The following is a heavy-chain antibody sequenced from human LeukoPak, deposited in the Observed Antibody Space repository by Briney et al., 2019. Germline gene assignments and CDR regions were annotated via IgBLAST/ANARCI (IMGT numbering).Heavy chain of an antibody. J-gene: IGHJ4*02. Sequence: GSLRLSCAASGFTFSSYWMSWVRQPPGKGLEWIGSIYYSGSTYYNPSLRSRVTISVDTSKNQFSLKLSSVTAADTAVYYCARSGYDVKYFDYWGQGTLVTVSS. CDR2: IYYSGST. D-gene: IGHD5-12*01. CDR3: ARSGYDVKYFDY. V-gene: IGHV4-39*07. CDR1: GFTFSSYW.